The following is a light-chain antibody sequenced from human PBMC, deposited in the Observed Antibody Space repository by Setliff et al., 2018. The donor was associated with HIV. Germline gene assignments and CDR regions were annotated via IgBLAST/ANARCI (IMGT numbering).Light chain of an antibody. CDR3: SSYTRSSSYV. Sequence: QSALTQPASVSGSPGQSITISCTGTSSDIGGYDYVTWYQQHPGKAPKLMIYEVNNRPSGVSNRFSGSKSGFTASLTISGLRAEDEADYYCSSYTRSSSYVFGTGTKVTVL. CDR2: EVN. V-gene: IGLV2-14*01. J-gene: IGLJ1*01. CDR1: SSDIGGYDY.